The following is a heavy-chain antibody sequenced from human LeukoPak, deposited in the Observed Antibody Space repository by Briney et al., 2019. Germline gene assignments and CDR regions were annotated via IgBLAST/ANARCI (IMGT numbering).Heavy chain of an antibody. CDR1: GFTFDDYA. Sequence: GRSLRLSCGASGFTFDDYAMHWVRQATGKGLEWVSGFNWNCGKIGYADSVKGRFIISSDTGKNFLYLQMNVLGADGIAFYYCAKARGGVFYIWGQGTTVTVSS. CDR2: FNWNCGKI. D-gene: IGHD3-10*01. J-gene: IGHJ3*02. CDR3: AKARGGVFYI. V-gene: IGHV3-9*03.